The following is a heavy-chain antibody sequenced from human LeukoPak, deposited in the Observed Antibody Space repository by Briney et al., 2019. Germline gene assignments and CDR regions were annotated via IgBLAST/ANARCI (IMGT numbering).Heavy chain of an antibody. CDR3: AREDYYDSSGYYDY. V-gene: IGHV4-34*01. Sequence: SETLSLTCAVSGGSFSGYYWSWIRQPPGKGLEWIGEINHSGSTNYNPSLKSRVTISVDTSKNQFSLKLSSVTAADTAVYYCAREDYYDSSGYYDYWGQGTLVTVSS. J-gene: IGHJ4*02. CDR1: GGSFSGYY. CDR2: INHSGST. D-gene: IGHD3-22*01.